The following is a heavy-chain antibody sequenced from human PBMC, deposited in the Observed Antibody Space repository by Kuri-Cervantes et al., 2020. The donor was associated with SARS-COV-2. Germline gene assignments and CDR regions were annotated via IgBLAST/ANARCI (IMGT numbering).Heavy chain of an antibody. CDR1: GGSFSGYY. V-gene: IGHV4-34*01. CDR3: ARERPYYFDY. J-gene: IGHJ4*02. CDR2: INHSGST. D-gene: IGHD6-25*01. Sequence: SQTLSLTCAVYGGSFSGYYWSWIRQPPGKGLEWIGEINHSGSTNYNPSLKSRVTISVDMSKNQFSLKLSSVTAADTALYFCARERPYYFDYWGQGTLVTVSS.